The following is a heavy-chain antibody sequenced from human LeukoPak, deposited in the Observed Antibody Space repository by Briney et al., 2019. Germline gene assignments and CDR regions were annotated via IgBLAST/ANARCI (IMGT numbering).Heavy chain of an antibody. Sequence: GGSLRLSCAASGFTFSSYGMHWVRQAPGKGLEWVAFIRYDGSNKYYADSVKGRFTISRDNSKNTLYLQMNGLRAEDTAVYYCAKDKGGATRTYYFDYWGQGTLVTVSS. V-gene: IGHV3-30*02. J-gene: IGHJ4*02. CDR1: GFTFSSYG. D-gene: IGHD1-26*01. CDR3: AKDKGGATRTYYFDY. CDR2: IRYDGSNK.